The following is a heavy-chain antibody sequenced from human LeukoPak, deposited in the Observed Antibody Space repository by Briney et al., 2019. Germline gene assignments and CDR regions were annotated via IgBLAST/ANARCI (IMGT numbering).Heavy chain of an antibody. CDR1: GGSISSSNW. CDR3: ARRASSSWSHYGMDV. J-gene: IGHJ6*02. V-gene: IGHV4-4*02. D-gene: IGHD6-13*01. Sequence: PSETLSLTCAVSGGSISSSNWWSWVRQPPEKGLEWIGEIYHSGSTNYNPSLKSRVTISVDKSKNQFSLKLSSVTAADTAVYYCARRASSSWSHYGMDVWGQGTTVTVSS. CDR2: IYHSGST.